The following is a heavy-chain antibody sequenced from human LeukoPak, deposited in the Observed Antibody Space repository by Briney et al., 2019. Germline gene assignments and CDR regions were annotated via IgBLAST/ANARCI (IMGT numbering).Heavy chain of an antibody. CDR2: IWYDGSYK. V-gene: IGHV3-33*06. CDR3: AKDFYVGPVLARYFDY. CDR1: GFTFSNCG. J-gene: IGHJ4*02. D-gene: IGHD2-8*02. Sequence: GGSLRLPCAAPGFTFSNCGMHWVRQAPGKGLEWVAVIWYDGSYKYYADSVKGRFTISRDNSKNTLYLQMNSLRVEDTAVYYCAKDFYVGPVLARYFDYWGQGTLVTVSS.